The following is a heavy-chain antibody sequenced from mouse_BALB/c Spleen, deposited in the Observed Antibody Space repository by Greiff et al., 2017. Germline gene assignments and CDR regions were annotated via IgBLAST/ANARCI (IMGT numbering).Heavy chain of an antibody. CDR3: ITTVVEEAWFAY. CDR2: IYPSDSYT. D-gene: IGHD1-1*01. J-gene: IGHJ3*01. V-gene: IGHV1-69*02. Sequence: VQLQQPGAELVRPGASVKLSCKASGYTFTSYWINWVKQRPGQGLEWIGNIYPSDSYTNYNQKFKDKATLTVDKSSSTAYMQLSSPTSEDSAVYYCITTVVEEAWFAYWGQGTLVTVSA. CDR1: GYTFTSYW.